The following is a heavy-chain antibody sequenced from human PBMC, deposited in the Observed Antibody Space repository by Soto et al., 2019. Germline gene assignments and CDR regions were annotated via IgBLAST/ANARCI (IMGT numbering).Heavy chain of an antibody. D-gene: IGHD6-19*01. V-gene: IGHV1-69*08. CDR1: GGTFSSYT. Sequence: QVQLVQSGAEVKKPGSSVKVSCKASGGTFSSYTISRVRQAPGQGLEWMGRIIPILGIANYAQKFQGRVTITADKSTSTAYMELSSLRSEDTAVYYCARDTVYSSGWYFDYWGQGTLVTVSS. CDR3: ARDTVYSSGWYFDY. CDR2: IIPILGIA. J-gene: IGHJ4*02.